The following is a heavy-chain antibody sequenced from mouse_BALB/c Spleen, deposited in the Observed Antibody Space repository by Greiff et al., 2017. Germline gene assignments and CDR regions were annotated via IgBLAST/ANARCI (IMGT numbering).Heavy chain of an antibody. D-gene: IGHD4-1*01. Sequence: VKLMESGPELVKPGASVRISCKASGYTFTSYYIHWVKQRPGQGLEWIGWIYPGNVNTKYNEKFKGKATLTADKSSSTAYMQLSSLTSEDSAVYFCARMGLLYFDYWGQGTTLTVSS. J-gene: IGHJ2*01. CDR1: GYTFTSYY. CDR2: IYPGNVNT. CDR3: ARMGLLYFDY. V-gene: IGHV1S56*01.